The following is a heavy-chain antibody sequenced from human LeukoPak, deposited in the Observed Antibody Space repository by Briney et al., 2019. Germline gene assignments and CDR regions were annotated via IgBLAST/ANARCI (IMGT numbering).Heavy chain of an antibody. V-gene: IGHV1-69*05. Sequence: GASVKVSCKASGGTFSSYAVSWVRQAPGQGLEWMGGIIPIFGTANYAQKFQGRVTITTDESTSTAYMELSSLRSEDTAVYYCARSLSGYSFDYWGQGTLVTVSS. CDR2: IIPIFGTA. D-gene: IGHD3-22*01. CDR1: GGTFSSYA. J-gene: IGHJ4*02. CDR3: ARSLSGYSFDY.